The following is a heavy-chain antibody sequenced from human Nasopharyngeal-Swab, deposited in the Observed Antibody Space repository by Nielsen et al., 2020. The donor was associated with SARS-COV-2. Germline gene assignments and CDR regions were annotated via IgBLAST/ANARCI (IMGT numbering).Heavy chain of an antibody. J-gene: IGHJ6*03. D-gene: IGHD3-10*01. V-gene: IGHV3-21*01. CDR2: ISSSSSYI. CDR3: ARGGYGSGTNYYYYYMDV. Sequence: GGQDAGGGGGWVSSISSSSSYIYYADSVKGRFTISRDNAKNSLYLQMNSLRAEDTAVYYCARGGYGSGTNYYYYYMDVWGKGTTVTVSS.